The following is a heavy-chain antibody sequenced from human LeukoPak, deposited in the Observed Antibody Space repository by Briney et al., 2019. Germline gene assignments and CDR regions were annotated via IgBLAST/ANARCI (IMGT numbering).Heavy chain of an antibody. J-gene: IGHJ4*02. CDR2: MNPNSGNT. D-gene: IGHD3-22*01. Sequence: ASVKVSCKASGYTFTSYDINWVRQATGQGLELMGWMNPNSGNTGYAQKFQGRVTMTRNTSISTAYMELSSLRSEDTAVYYCARGGDYYDSSGHSAHFDYWGQGTLVTVSS. V-gene: IGHV1-8*01. CDR3: ARGGDYYDSSGHSAHFDY. CDR1: GYTFTSYD.